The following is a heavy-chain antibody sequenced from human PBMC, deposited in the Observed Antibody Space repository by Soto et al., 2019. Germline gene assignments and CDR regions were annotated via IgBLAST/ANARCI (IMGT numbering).Heavy chain of an antibody. V-gene: IGHV1-18*01. Sequence: XSVKVSCKASGYTFTNYGISWVGQAPGQGLEWMGWISTYNGNTNYAQKLQGRVTMTTDTSTNTAYMELRSLRYDDTAVDYCAIAVVYGGNPTSYYFHSCGQGPQLTVSS. J-gene: IGHJ4*02. CDR3: AIAVVYGGNPTSYYFHS. D-gene: IGHD4-17*01. CDR2: ISTYNGNT. CDR1: GYTFTNYG.